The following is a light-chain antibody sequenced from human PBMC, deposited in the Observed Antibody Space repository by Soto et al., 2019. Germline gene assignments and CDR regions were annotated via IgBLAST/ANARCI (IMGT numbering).Light chain of an antibody. CDR1: QSVTKY. Sequence: EVVLTQSPATLSLSPGERATLSCRASQSVTKYLAWYQQKPGPALRLLISDVSKRATGIPARFSCSGAATDFTLTISSLEPEDCAVYYCHQRSNWPLTFGGGAKLEIK. CDR2: DVS. J-gene: IGKJ4*01. V-gene: IGKV3D-11*02. CDR3: HQRSNWPLT.